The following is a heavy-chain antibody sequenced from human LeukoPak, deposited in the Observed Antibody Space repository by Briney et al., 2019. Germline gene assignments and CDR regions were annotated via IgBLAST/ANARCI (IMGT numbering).Heavy chain of an antibody. Sequence: SETLSLTCTVSGGSISSYYWSWIRQPPGRGLEWIGYIYYSGSTNYNPSLKSRVTISVDTSKNQFSLKLTSVTAADTAVYYCAREYDILSNYDAFDIWGQGTMVTVSS. CDR3: AREYDILSNYDAFDI. CDR2: IYYSGST. CDR1: GGSISSYY. V-gene: IGHV4-59*01. J-gene: IGHJ3*02. D-gene: IGHD3-9*01.